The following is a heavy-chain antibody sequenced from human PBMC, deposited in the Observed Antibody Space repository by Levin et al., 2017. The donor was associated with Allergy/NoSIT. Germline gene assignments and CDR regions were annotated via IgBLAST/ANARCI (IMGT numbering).Heavy chain of an antibody. V-gene: IGHV3-30*04. Sequence: SCAASGFTFTSSAMHWVRQAPGKGLEWVAVISYDGTRKYYADSVKGRFTVSRDNSQNTVYMQMNFLTPDDTAVYYGARSVEVSWGQGTLVTVSS. J-gene: IGHJ5*02. D-gene: IGHD2-8*01. CDR1: GFTFTSSA. CDR3: ARSVEVS. CDR2: ISYDGTRK.